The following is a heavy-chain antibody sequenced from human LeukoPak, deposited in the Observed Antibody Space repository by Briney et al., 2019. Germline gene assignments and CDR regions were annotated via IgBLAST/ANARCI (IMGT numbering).Heavy chain of an antibody. D-gene: IGHD3-16*01. CDR3: ARDTVPLGAPGENGDFFDC. CDR1: GFTFSYFA. J-gene: IGHJ4*02. V-gene: IGHV3-23*01. CDR2: LGGNT. Sequence: WGSLRFSCSGSGFTFSYFAMSRVRQGPGHGLVWFSALGGNTYYTDSVKDGITITRDNAKKTLYLQMNRLSAEDTALYYCARDTVPLGAPGENGDFFDCWGQGTLVTVSS.